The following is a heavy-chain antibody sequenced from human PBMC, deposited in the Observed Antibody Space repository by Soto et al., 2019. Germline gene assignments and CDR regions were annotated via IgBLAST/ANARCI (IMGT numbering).Heavy chain of an antibody. CDR2: INPSGGST. V-gene: IGHV1-46*01. Sequence: GGPVKVSCKASGYTFTSYGISWVRQAPGQGLEWMGIINPSGGSTSYAQKFQGRVTMTRDTSTSTVYMELSSLRSEDTAVYYCARDQSSSSPFDYWGQGTLVTVSS. CDR3: ARDQSSSSPFDY. J-gene: IGHJ4*02. CDR1: GYTFTSYG. D-gene: IGHD6-6*01.